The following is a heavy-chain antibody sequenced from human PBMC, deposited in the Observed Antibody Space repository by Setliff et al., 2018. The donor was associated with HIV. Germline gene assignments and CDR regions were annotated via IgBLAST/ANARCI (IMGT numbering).Heavy chain of an antibody. Sequence: PLETLSLTCSVYGGSISRGGRYWGWIRQHPGRGLEWLGYVYYTGESFYKPSLGGRVTILQDKSKNQFSLELRSVTAADTAVYYCASATVGGASPFDSWGPGTLVTVSS. J-gene: IGHJ4*02. V-gene: IGHV4-31*03. D-gene: IGHD4-4*01. CDR2: VYYTGES. CDR3: ASATVGGASPFDS. CDR1: GGSISRGGRY.